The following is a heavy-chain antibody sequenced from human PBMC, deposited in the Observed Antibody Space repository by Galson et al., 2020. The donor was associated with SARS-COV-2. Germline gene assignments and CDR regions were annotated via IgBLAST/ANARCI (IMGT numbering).Heavy chain of an antibody. D-gene: IGHD2-2*01. CDR1: GGSISSYY. V-gene: IGHV4-59*08. CDR2: IYYSGST. Sequence: SETLSLTCTVSGGSISSYYWSWIRKPPGKGLEWIGYIYYSGSTNYNPSLKSRVTISVDTSKNQFSLKLSSVTAADTAVYYCARNYCSSTSCYGYYYMDVWGKGTTVTVSS. CDR3: ARNYCSSTSCYGYYYMDV. J-gene: IGHJ6*03.